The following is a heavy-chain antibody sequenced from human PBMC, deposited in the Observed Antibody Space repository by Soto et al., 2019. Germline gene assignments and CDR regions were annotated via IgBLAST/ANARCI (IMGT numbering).Heavy chain of an antibody. CDR2: ISAYNGNT. CDR3: ARGPDCTNGVCYRRGHYYGMDV. J-gene: IGHJ6*02. D-gene: IGHD2-8*01. Sequence: ASVKVSCKASGYTFTSYGISWVLQAPGQGLEWMGWISAYNGNTNYAQKLQGRVTMTTDTSTSTAYMELRSLRSDNTAVYYCARGPDCTNGVCYRRGHYYGMDVWGQGTTVTV. V-gene: IGHV1-18*04. CDR1: GYTFTSYG.